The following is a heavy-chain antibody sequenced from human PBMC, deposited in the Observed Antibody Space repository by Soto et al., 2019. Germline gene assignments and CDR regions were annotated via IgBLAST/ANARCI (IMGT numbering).Heavy chain of an antibody. Sequence: GGSLRLSCAASGFTFSSYAMSWVRQAPGKGLEWVSAISGSGGSTYYADSVKGRFTISRDNSKNTLYLQMNSLRAEDTAVYYCAKGLEWSPYYGMDVWGQGTTVTVSS. CDR1: GFTFSSYA. J-gene: IGHJ6*02. V-gene: IGHV3-23*01. CDR2: ISGSGGST. CDR3: AKGLEWSPYYGMDV. D-gene: IGHD3-3*01.